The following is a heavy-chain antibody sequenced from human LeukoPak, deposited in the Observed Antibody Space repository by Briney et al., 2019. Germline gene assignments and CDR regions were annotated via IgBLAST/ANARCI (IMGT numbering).Heavy chain of an antibody. CDR3: ARDRDSTNWFDP. J-gene: IGHJ5*02. CDR1: GFTFSNYW. CDR2: INTDGSST. D-gene: IGHD2-21*01. V-gene: IGHV3-74*03. Sequence: GGSLRLSCVASGFTFSNYWMNWVRQAPGKGLVWVSSINTDGSSTKYADSVKGRFTISRDNTKNMLYLQMSSLRAEDTAVYYCARDRDSTNWFDPWGQGTLVTVSS.